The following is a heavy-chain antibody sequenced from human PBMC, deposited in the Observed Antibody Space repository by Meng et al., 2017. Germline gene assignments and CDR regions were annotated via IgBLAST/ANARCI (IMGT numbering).Heavy chain of an antibody. V-gene: IGHV1-2*06. CDR3: ASELNTYGSGSYAY. CDR1: GYTFTGYY. Sequence: SGVRVKKPGASVKVSCKASGYTFTGYYMHWVRQAPGQGLEWMGRINPNSGGTNYAQKFQGKVTMTRDTSISTAYMELSRLRSDDTAVYYCASELNTYGSGSYAYWGQGTLVTVSS. D-gene: IGHD3-10*01. J-gene: IGHJ4*02. CDR2: INPNSGGT.